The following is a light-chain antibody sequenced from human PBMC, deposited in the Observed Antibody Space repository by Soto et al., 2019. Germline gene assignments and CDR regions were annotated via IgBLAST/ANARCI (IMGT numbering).Light chain of an antibody. CDR2: GAS. J-gene: IGKJ5*01. V-gene: IGKV3-20*01. CDR3: QQYGSSLIT. CDR1: QSVSSSY. Sequence: EIVLTQSPGTRFLSPEERATLSCRASQSVSSSYLAWYQQKPGQAPRLLIYGASSRATGIPDRFSGSGAGTDFTLTISRLESEDFAVYYCQQYGSSLITFGQGTRLEIK.